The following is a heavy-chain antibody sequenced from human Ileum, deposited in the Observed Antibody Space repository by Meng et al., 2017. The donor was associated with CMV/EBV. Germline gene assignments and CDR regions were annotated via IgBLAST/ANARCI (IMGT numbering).Heavy chain of an antibody. D-gene: IGHD4-17*01. CDR2: INLNSGGT. V-gene: IGHV1-2*02. CDR3: ARLWNYGDPFDY. J-gene: IGHJ4*02. CDR1: GYTFTGYY. Sequence: ASAKVSCKASGYTFTGYYMHWVRQAPGQGLEWMGWINLNSGGTNYAQKFQGRVTMTRDTSISTAYMELSRLRSDDTAVYYCARLWNYGDPFDYWGQGTLVTVSS.